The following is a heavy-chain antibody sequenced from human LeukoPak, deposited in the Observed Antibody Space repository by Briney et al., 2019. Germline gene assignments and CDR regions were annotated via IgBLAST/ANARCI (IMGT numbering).Heavy chain of an antibody. CDR2: IRNRADGGTP. Sequence: PGRSLRLSCTASGFTFRDYTMTWIRQAPGKGREWVGFIRNRADGGTPEYAASVKGRFTISRDDSKSIAYLQMDSLRTDDTAVYYCTKDPPTRYWGEGTLVSVSS. J-gene: IGHJ4*02. CDR1: GFTFRDYT. D-gene: IGHD1-26*01. CDR3: TKDPPTRY. V-gene: IGHV3-49*03.